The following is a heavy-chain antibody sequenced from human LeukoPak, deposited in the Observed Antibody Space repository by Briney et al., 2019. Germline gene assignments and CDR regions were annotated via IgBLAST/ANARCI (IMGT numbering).Heavy chain of an antibody. CDR2: ISSSSSYI. CDR3: ATITFGGIDY. D-gene: IGHD3-16*01. Sequence: GGSLRLSCAASGFTFSSYSMNWVRQAPGKGLEWVSSISSSSSYIHYADSVKGRFTISRDNAKNSLYLQMNSLRAEDTAVYYCATITFGGIDYWGQGTLVTVSS. J-gene: IGHJ4*02. CDR1: GFTFSSYS. V-gene: IGHV3-21*01.